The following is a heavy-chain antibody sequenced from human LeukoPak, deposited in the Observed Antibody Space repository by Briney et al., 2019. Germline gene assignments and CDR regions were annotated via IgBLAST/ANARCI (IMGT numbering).Heavy chain of an antibody. CDR3: AREITERYCSSTSCYAGRYLDY. CDR1: THTLTADH. CDR2: IKPNSGGT. Sequence: ASVKVSCKASTHTLTADHMNWMRQAPGQGHERMGWIKPNSGGTNYAQKFQGRVTMTRDTSISTAYMELSRLRSDDTAVYYCAREITERYCSSTSCYAGRYLDYWGQGTLVTVSS. D-gene: IGHD2-2*01. J-gene: IGHJ4*02. V-gene: IGHV1-2*02.